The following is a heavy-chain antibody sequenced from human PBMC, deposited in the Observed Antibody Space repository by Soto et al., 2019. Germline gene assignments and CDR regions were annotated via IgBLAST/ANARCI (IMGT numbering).Heavy chain of an antibody. D-gene: IGHD3-22*01. V-gene: IGHV3-23*01. CDR2: IGGRATSA. Sequence: EVQLLESGGGLVQPGGSLRLSCAASGFTFSNYAMSWVRQAPGKGLEWVSGIGGRATSAYYADSVKGRFAISRDNSYNKQFLQLNSLRAEDTAVNHCAKSRYSDSSGDFDDFWCQGTLVSVSS. CDR1: GFTFSNYA. CDR3: AKSRYSDSSGDFDDF. J-gene: IGHJ4*02.